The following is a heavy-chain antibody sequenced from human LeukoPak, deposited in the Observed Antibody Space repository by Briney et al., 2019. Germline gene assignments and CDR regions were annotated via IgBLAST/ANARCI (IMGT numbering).Heavy chain of an antibody. CDR1: GFTFSSYG. Sequence: GGSLRLSCAASGFTFSSYGMHWVRQAPGKGLEWVAVISYDGSNKYYADSVKGRFTISRDNSKNTLYLQMNSLRSEDTAVYYCTKGPRTVRFGDRHKGIFDYWGQGTLVTVSS. V-gene: IGHV3-30*18. CDR3: TKGPRTVRFGDRHKGIFDY. D-gene: IGHD3-10*01. J-gene: IGHJ4*02. CDR2: ISYDGSNK.